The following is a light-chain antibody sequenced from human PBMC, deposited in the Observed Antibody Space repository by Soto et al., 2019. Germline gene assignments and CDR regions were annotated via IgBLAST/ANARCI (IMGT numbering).Light chain of an antibody. CDR3: QSYDSSMSGYV. Sequence: QSVLTQPPSVSWAPVHTVIISCSGSISNLGAPYDVNWFRQLPVTVPRLIIYGTNNRPSAVPDRSSGSKSGTSASLAITGLKAEDEADYYCQSYDSSMSGYVFGTGTKVTVL. V-gene: IGLV1-40*01. CDR2: GTN. CDR1: ISNLGAPYD. J-gene: IGLJ1*01.